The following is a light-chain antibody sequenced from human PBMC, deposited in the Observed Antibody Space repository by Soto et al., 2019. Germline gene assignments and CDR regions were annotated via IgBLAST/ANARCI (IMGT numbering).Light chain of an antibody. CDR3: QSYASSLSWYVV. CDR1: SSNIGAGYD. J-gene: IGLJ2*01. V-gene: IGLV1-40*01. Sequence: QSVLTQPPSVSGAPGQRVTISCTGSSSNIGAGYDGHWYQQRPGTAPKLLIYGNSNRPSGVPDRFSGSKSGTSASLAITGLQAEDEADYYCQSYASSLSWYVVFGGGTKLPVL. CDR2: GNS.